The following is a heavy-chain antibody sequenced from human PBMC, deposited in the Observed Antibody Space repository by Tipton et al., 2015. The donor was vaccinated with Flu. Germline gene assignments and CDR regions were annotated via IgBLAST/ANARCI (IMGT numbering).Heavy chain of an antibody. D-gene: IGHD3-22*01. Sequence: TLSLTCTVSGGSISCYYWSWIRQSVGKGPEWIGRTHTSGNTNYNSSFGSRLTMSVDTSKSQFSMTLTSVTVADTAVYYCASGNFYDSSGYFAFWGQGVLVTVSS. CDR1: GGSISCYY. CDR2: THTSGNT. J-gene: IGHJ4*02. CDR3: ASGNFYDSSGYFAF. V-gene: IGHV4-4*07.